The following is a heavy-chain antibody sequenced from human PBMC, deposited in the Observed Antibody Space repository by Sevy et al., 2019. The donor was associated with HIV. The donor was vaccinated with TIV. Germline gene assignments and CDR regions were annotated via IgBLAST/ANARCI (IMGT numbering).Heavy chain of an antibody. CDR2: IKQDGSDK. CDR1: GFTFSSYW. J-gene: IGHJ5*02. V-gene: IGHV3-7*03. Sequence: GGSLRLSCAASGFTFSSYWMSWVRQAPGKGLEWVANIKQDGSDKYYVDSVKGGFTISRANAKNSLYLQMNSLRVEDTAVYYCASPGTKGFDPWGQGTLVTVSS. CDR3: ASPGTKGFDP. D-gene: IGHD2-8*01.